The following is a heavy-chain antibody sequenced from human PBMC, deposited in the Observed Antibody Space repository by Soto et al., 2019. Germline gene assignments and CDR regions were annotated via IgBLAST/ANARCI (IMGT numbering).Heavy chain of an antibody. V-gene: IGHV4-31*03. CDR3: ARVISYGYFDY. CDR2: IYYSGST. J-gene: IGHJ4*02. CDR1: GGNISSGGYY. Sequence: SETMSLTCTVSGGNISSGGYYWSWIRQHPGKGLEWIGYIYYSGSTYYNPSLKSRVTISVDTSKNQFSLKLSSVTAADTAVYYCARVISYGYFDYWGQGTQVTVS. D-gene: IGHD1-26*01.